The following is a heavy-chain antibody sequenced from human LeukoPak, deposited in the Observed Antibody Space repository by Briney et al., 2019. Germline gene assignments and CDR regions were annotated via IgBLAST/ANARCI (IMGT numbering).Heavy chain of an antibody. CDR1: GFTFSSYS. D-gene: IGHD3-3*01. CDR3: ARGSPMDYDFWSDYYTTGYYYYYMDV. V-gene: IGHV3-21*01. J-gene: IGHJ6*03. Sequence: GGSLRLSCAASGFTFSSYSMNWVRQAPGKGLEWVSSISSSSSYIYYADSVKGRFTISRDNAKNSLYLQMNSLRAEDTAVYYCARGSPMDYDFWSDYYTTGYYYYYMDVWGKGTTVTVSS. CDR2: ISSSSSYI.